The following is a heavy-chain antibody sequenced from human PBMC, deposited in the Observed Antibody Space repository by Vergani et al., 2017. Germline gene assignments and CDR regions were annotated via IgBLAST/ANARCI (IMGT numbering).Heavy chain of an antibody. Sequence: QVQLVESGGGLVKPGGSLRLSCAASGFTFSDYYMSWIRQAPGKGLEWVSYISSSGSTIYYADSVKGRFTISRDNAKNSLYLQMNSLRAEDTAVYYCARDRGRYYDFWSGYTYYMDVWGKGTTVTVSS. CDR1: GFTFSDYY. J-gene: IGHJ6*03. V-gene: IGHV3-11*01. D-gene: IGHD3-3*01. CDR2: ISSSGSTI. CDR3: ARDRGRYYDFWSGYTYYMDV.